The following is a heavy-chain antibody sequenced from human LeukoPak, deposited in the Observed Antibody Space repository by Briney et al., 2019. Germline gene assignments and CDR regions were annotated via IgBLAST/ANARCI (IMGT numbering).Heavy chain of an antibody. CDR2: ISWNSGSI. CDR1: GFTFSSYA. CDR3: AKDTSGGYSSGYYVRELGAFDI. Sequence: PGGSLRLSCAASGFTFSSYAMHWVRQAPGKGLEWVSGISWNSGSIGYADSVKGRFTISRDNAKNSLYLQMNSLRAEDTALYYCAKDTSGGYSSGYYVRELGAFDIWGQGTMVTVSS. J-gene: IGHJ3*02. V-gene: IGHV3-9*01. D-gene: IGHD3-22*01.